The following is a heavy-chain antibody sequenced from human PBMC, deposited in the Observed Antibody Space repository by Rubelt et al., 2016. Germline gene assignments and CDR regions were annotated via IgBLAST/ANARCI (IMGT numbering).Heavy chain of an antibody. CDR3: ARGEFDY. D-gene: IGHD1-26*01. V-gene: IGHV3-66*01. CDR2: INRDGRT. CDR1: GITVGTNY. J-gene: IGHJ4*02. Sequence: EVQLVESGGDLVQPGGSLRLSCAVSGITVGTNYMNWVRQAPGKGLEWVSIINRDGRTYYTAYGKGRCTISRDNYKNTLYLQMNSLRVEDTALYYCARGEFDYWGQGTLVTVSS.